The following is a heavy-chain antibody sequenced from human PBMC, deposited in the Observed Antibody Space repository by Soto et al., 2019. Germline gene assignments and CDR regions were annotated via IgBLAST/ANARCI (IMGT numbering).Heavy chain of an antibody. J-gene: IGHJ5*02. V-gene: IGHV3-23*01. CDR2: ISGSGGST. CDR1: GFTFSSHA. CDR3: ATHDAQVDRRWFDP. D-gene: IGHD2-15*01. Sequence: GGSLILSCAASGFTFSSHAMSWVRQAPGKGLEWVSAISGSGGSTYYADSVKGRFTISRDNSKNTLYLQMNSLKASDTAMYYCATHDAQVDRRWFDPWGQGTLVTVSS.